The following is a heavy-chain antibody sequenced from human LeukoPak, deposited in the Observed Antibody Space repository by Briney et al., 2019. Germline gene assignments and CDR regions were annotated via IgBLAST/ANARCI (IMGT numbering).Heavy chain of an antibody. CDR1: GISFSSFG. CDR2: INPSGGST. V-gene: IGHV1-46*01. CDR3: ARDSKLRPIQLWLSSYFWFDP. J-gene: IGHJ5*02. Sequence: PGGSLRLSCAASGISFSSFGMHWVRQAPGQGLEWMGIINPSGGSTSYAQKFQGRVTMTTDTSTSTAYMELRSLRSDDTAVYYCARDSKLRPIQLWLSSYFWFDPWGQGTLVTVSS. D-gene: IGHD5-18*01.